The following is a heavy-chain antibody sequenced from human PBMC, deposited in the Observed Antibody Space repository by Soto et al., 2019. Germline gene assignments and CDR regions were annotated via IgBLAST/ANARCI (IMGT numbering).Heavy chain of an antibody. CDR3: ASRLTVAGTRYFDY. CDR2: INHSGST. D-gene: IGHD6-19*01. CDR1: GGSFSGYY. V-gene: IGHV4-34*01. J-gene: IGHJ4*02. Sequence: SETLSLTCAVYGGSFSGYYWSWIRQPPGKGLEWIREINHSGSTNYNPSLKSRVTISVDTSKNQFSLKLSSVTAADTAVYYCASRLTVAGTRYFDYWGQGTLVTVSS.